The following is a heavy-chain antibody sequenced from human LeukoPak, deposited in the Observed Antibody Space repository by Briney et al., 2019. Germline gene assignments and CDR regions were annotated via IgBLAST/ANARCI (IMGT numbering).Heavy chain of an antibody. V-gene: IGHV3-23*01. J-gene: IGHJ3*02. CDR2: ISGSGGST. Sequence: GESLRLSCAASGFTFSSYAMSWVRQAPGKGLEWVPAISGSGGSTYYADSVKGRFTISRDNAKNSLHLQMNSLRAEDTAVYYCVRARTEGSISGRSRAGGDAFDIWGRGTLVTVSS. CDR3: VRARTEGSISGRSRAGGDAFDI. CDR1: GFTFSSYA. D-gene: IGHD6-19*01.